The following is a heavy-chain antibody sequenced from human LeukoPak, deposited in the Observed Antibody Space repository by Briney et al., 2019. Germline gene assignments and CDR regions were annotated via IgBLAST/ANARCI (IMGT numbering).Heavy chain of an antibody. Sequence: GGSLRCYCAGYGFIVSSNYMKWLRQAQGQGLEWVSNIYTKGSTFYADSVKRRFTGSRDTFKNILSLQMNSLRAEDTAKYYCARDFCSSDACPFRDDAFDLWGQGTMVTVSS. J-gene: IGHJ3*01. CDR2: IYTKGST. CDR3: ARDFCSSDACPFRDDAFDL. D-gene: IGHD2-2*01. CDR1: GFIVSSNY. V-gene: IGHV3-53*01.